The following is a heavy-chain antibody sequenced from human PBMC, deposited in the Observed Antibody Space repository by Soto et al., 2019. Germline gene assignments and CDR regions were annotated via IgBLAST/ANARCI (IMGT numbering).Heavy chain of an antibody. CDR3: ARGVTMVRGVILPWFDH. Sequence: QVQLQESGPGLVKPSQTLSLTCTVSGGSISSGDFYWSWIRQPPGKGLEWMGSISYSGSTYYNPSLKSRVTISVDMSKNQFSLKLSSVTAADTAVYYCARGVTMVRGVILPWFDHWGQGTLVTVSS. CDR1: GGSISSGDFY. CDR2: ISYSGST. J-gene: IGHJ5*02. V-gene: IGHV4-30-4*01. D-gene: IGHD3-10*01.